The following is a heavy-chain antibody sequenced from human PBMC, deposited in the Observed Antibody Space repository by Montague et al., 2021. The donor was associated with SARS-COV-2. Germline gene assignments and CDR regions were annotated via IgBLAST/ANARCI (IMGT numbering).Heavy chain of an antibody. CDR3: ARQEPIVGVVAAARGRFDP. J-gene: IGHJ5*02. CDR2: INYSGST. CDR1: GGSFSGYY. D-gene: IGHD2-15*01. Sequence: SETLSLTCAVYGGSFSGYYWSWIRQPPGKGLEWIGEINYSGSTNYNPSPKSRGTITVDTSKNQFSLKLSSVTAADTAVYYCARQEPIVGVVAAARGRFDPWGQGTLVTVSS. V-gene: IGHV4-34*01.